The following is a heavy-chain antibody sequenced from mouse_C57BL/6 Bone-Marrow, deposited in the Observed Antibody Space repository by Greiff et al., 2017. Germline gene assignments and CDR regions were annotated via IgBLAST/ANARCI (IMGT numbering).Heavy chain of an antibody. D-gene: IGHD6-1*01. J-gene: IGHJ4*01. V-gene: IGHV1-69*01. CDR3: AREKLGSLYAMDY. Sequence: QVQLQQPGAELVMPGASVKLSCKASGYTLTSYWMHWVKQRPGQGLEWIGEIDPSDSYTNYNQKFKGKSTLTVDKSSSTAYMQLSSLTSEDSAVYYCAREKLGSLYAMDYWGQGTSVTVSS. CDR2: IDPSDSYT. CDR1: GYTLTSYW.